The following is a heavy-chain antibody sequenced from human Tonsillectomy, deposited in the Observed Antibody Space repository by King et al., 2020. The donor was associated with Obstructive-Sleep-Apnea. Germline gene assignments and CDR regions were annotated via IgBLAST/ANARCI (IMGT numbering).Heavy chain of an antibody. Sequence: TLKESGPTLVKPPQTLTLTCTFSGFSLSTSGVGVGCIRPPPGKALEWLALIYCDDDKLYSPSLKSRLTVTQDTSKTQVVLTMTNMDPVDTATYYCAHRARGDAFDIWGQGTMVTVSS. J-gene: IGHJ3*02. D-gene: IGHD3-10*01. V-gene: IGHV2-5*02. CDR3: AHRARGDAFDI. CDR1: GFSLSTSGVG. CDR2: IYCDDDK.